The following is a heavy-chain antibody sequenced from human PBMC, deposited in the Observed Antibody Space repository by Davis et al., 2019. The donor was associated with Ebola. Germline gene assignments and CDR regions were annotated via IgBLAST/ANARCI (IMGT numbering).Heavy chain of an antibody. CDR3: ARYSGSYKQYYYGMDV. Sequence: ASVKVSCKASGYTFTSYAMHWVRQAPGQRLEWMGWINAGNGNTKYSQKFQGRVTITRDTSASTAYMELRSLRSDDTAVYYCARYSGSYKQYYYGMDVWGQGTTVTVSS. J-gene: IGHJ6*02. D-gene: IGHD1-26*01. V-gene: IGHV1-3*01. CDR2: INAGNGNT. CDR1: GYTFTSYA.